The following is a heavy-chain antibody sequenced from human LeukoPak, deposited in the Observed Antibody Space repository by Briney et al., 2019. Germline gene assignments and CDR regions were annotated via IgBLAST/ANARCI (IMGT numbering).Heavy chain of an antibody. J-gene: IGHJ5*02. V-gene: IGHV3-74*01. CDR3: ARTGIAARPTVWFDP. CDR1: GFTCSSYW. Sequence: PGGSLRLSCAASGFTCSSYWMHWVRQAPGKGLVWVSHINSDGSSTNYADSVKGRFTISRDDAKNTLYLQMNSLRAEDTAVYYCARTGIAARPTVWFDPWGQGTLVTVSS. CDR2: INSDGSST. D-gene: IGHD6-6*01.